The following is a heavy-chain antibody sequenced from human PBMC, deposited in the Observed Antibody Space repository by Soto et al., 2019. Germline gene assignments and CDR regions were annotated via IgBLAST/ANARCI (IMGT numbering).Heavy chain of an antibody. Sequence: SETLSLTCTVSGGSINSGDYYWNWIRQPPGKSMERIGYINNSGSTYYKPSLKRRDTITVDTTKNQFSLKLYSVSSSVTAVYYCARGHLGFDYWGQGTQVTV. CDR2: INNSGST. J-gene: IGHJ4*02. CDR3: ARGHLGFDY. D-gene: IGHD1-26*01. CDR1: GGSINSGDYY. V-gene: IGHV4-30-4*01.